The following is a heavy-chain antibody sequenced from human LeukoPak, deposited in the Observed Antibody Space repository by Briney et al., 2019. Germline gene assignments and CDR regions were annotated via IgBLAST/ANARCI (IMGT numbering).Heavy chain of an antibody. V-gene: IGHV3-20*04. D-gene: IGHD5-18*01. CDR3: ASNRGCSYGWVY. CDR1: GFTFDDYG. CDR2: INWNGGST. J-gene: IGHJ4*02. Sequence: GGSLRLSCAASGFTFDDYGLSWVRQAPGKGLEWVSTINWNGGSTGYADSVKGRFTISRDNAKNSLYLQMNSLRAEDTAVYYCASNRGCSYGWVYWGQGTLVTVSS.